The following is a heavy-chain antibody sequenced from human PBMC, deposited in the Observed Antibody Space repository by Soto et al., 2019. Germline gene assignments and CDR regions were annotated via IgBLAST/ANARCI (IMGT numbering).Heavy chain of an antibody. V-gene: IGHV5-10-1*01. J-gene: IGHJ4*02. CDR3: GRLLSSARNILTGFDY. Sequence: PGESLKLSCKGSGYSFTSYWIRWVRQMPGKGLEWMGRIDPSDSYTNYSPSFQGHVTISADKSISTAYLQWSSLEASDTAMYYCGRLLSSARNILTGFDYWGQGTLVTVSS. D-gene: IGHD3-9*01. CDR1: GYSFTSYW. CDR2: IDPSDSYT.